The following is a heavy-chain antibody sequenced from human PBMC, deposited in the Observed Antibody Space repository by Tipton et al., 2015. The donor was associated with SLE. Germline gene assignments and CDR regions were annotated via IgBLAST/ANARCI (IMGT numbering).Heavy chain of an antibody. D-gene: IGHD6-13*01. Sequence: TLSLTCTVSGGSISRGDYFWGWIRQPPGKSLEWIGTVFYGGTSYYNPSLNSRVTISVDTSNNQFSLKMRSVTAADTAVYYCARLGNVWGKGTTVTVSS. CDR2: VFYGGTS. V-gene: IGHV4-39*07. J-gene: IGHJ6*03. CDR3: ARLGNV. CDR1: GGSISRGDYF.